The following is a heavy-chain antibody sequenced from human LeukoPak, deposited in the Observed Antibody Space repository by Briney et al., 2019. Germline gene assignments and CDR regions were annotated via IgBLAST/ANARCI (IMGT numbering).Heavy chain of an antibody. CDR1: GFTFSNYW. CDR2: IKQDGSER. J-gene: IGHJ4*02. D-gene: IGHD1-26*01. V-gene: IGHV3-7*01. CDR3: ARYGGSYYFDN. Sequence: GGSLRLSCATSGFTFSNYWMSWVRQTPGKGLEWVANIKQDGSERYYVDSVKGRFTISRDNAKNSLYLQMNSLRAEDTAVYYCARYGGSYYFDNWGQGTLVTVSS.